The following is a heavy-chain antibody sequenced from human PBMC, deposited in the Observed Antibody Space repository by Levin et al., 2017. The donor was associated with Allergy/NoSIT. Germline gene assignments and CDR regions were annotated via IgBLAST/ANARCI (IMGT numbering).Heavy chain of an antibody. J-gene: IGHJ4*02. CDR3: ARARSYGDNTADANY. Sequence: SETLSLTCTVSGGSITSGDYYWSWIRQPPGKGLEWIGYIYYSGSTYYNPSVKSRVTISVDTSKNQFSLKLSSVTAADTAVYYRARARSYGDNTADANYWGQGTLVTVSS. CDR1: GGSITSGDYY. CDR2: IYYSGST. V-gene: IGHV4-30-4*01. D-gene: IGHD4-17*01.